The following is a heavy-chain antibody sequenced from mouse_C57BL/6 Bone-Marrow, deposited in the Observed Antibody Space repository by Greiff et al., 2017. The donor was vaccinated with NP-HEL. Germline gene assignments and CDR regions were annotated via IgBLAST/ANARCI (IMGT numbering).Heavy chain of an antibody. CDR3: ARNYGHFDY. J-gene: IGHJ2*01. CDR1: GYTFTDYY. V-gene: IGHV1-19*01. Sequence: VQLQQSGPVLVKPGASVKMSCKASGYTFTDYYMNWVKQSPGKSLEWIGVINPYNGGTSYNQKFKGKATLTVDKSSSTAYMELNSLTSEDSAVYYCARNYGHFDYWGQGTTLTVSS. D-gene: IGHD1-1*01. CDR2: INPYNGGT.